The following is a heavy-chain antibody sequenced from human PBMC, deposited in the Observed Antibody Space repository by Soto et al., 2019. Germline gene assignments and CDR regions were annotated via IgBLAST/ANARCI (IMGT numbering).Heavy chain of an antibody. V-gene: IGHV4-39*01. J-gene: IGHJ3*02. CDR2: IYYSGST. CDR3: ARQNSAAGGRTAFDI. D-gene: IGHD6-13*01. CDR1: GGSISSSSYY. Sequence: SETLSLTCTVSGGSISSSSYYWGWIRQPPGKGLEWIGSIYYSGSTYYNPSLKSRVTISVDTSKNQFSLKLSSVTAADTAVYYCARQNSAAGGRTAFDIWGQGTMVTVSS.